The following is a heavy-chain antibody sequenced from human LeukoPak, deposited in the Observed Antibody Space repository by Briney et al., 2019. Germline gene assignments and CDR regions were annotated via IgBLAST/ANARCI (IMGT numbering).Heavy chain of an antibody. D-gene: IGHD3-10*01. J-gene: IGHJ3*02. Sequence: GGSLRLSCAASGLTFSSYAMSWVRQAPGKGLEWVSAISGSGGSTYYADSVKGRFTISRDNSKNTLYLQMNSLRAEDTAVYYCAKEYLVRGVKLTTRAFDIWGQGTMVTVSS. V-gene: IGHV3-23*01. CDR3: AKEYLVRGVKLTTRAFDI. CDR2: ISGSGGST. CDR1: GLTFSSYA.